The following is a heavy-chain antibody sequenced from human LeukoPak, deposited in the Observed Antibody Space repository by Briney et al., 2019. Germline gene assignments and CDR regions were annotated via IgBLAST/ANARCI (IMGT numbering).Heavy chain of an antibody. CDR2: ISYDGSNK. J-gene: IGHJ4*02. CDR3: AKLWVNYYDSSGYHTFDY. D-gene: IGHD3-22*01. V-gene: IGHV3-30*18. CDR1: GFTFSNYA. Sequence: PGGSLRLSCAASGFTFSNYAIHWVRQAPGKGLEWVAVISYDGSNKYYADSVKGRFTISRDNSKNTLYLQMNSLRAEDTAVYYCAKLWVNYYDSSGYHTFDYWGQGTLVTVSS.